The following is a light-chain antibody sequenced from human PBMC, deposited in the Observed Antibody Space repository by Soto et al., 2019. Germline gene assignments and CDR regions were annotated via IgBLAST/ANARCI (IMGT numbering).Light chain of an antibody. CDR1: SSNIGSNT. CDR3: AAWDDSLNVV. V-gene: IGLV1-44*01. Sequence: QSALTQPPSASGTPGQRVTISCSGSSSNIGSNTVNWYQQLPGTAPKLLIYSNNQRPSGVPDRFSGSKSGTSASLAISGLQYEDEAAYYCAAWDDSLNVVFGGGTKLTVL. CDR2: SNN. J-gene: IGLJ2*01.